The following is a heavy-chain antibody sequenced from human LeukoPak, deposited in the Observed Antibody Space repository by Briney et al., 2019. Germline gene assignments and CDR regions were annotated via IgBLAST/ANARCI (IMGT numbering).Heavy chain of an antibody. D-gene: IGHD5-12*01. J-gene: IGHJ4*02. CDR2: ISSSSSYI. Sequence: PGGSLRLSCAASGFTFSSYSMNWVRQAPGKGLEWVSSISSSSSYIYYADSVKGRFTISRDNAKNSLYLQMNSLRAEDTAVYYCARDMAPRGYSGYGDFDCWGQGTLVTVSS. V-gene: IGHV3-21*01. CDR1: GFTFSSYS. CDR3: ARDMAPRGYSGYGDFDC.